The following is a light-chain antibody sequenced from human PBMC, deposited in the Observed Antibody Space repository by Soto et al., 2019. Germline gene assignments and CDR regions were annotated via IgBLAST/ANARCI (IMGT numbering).Light chain of an antibody. CDR1: SSDVGGYNY. Sequence: QSALTQPPSASGSPGQSVTISCTGTSSDVGGYNYVSWYQQHPGKAPKLMIYEVSKRPSGVSDRFSGSKSGNTASLTVSGLQTEDEADYYCSSYAGSNNVFGGGTKLTVL. J-gene: IGLJ2*01. CDR3: SSYAGSNNV. CDR2: EVS. V-gene: IGLV2-8*01.